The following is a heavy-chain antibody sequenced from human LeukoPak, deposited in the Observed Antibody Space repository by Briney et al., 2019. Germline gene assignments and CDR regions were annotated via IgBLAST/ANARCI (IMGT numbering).Heavy chain of an antibody. CDR3: ARIGCSGGSCYLNYYYGMDV. Sequence: SETLSLIRAVYGGSFSGYYWSWIRQPPGKGLEWIGEINHSGSTNYNPSLKSRVTISVDTSKNQFSLKLSSVTAADTAVYYCARIGCSGGSCYLNYYYGMDVWGKGTTVTVSS. J-gene: IGHJ6*04. D-gene: IGHD2-15*01. V-gene: IGHV4-34*01. CDR2: INHSGST. CDR1: GGSFSGYY.